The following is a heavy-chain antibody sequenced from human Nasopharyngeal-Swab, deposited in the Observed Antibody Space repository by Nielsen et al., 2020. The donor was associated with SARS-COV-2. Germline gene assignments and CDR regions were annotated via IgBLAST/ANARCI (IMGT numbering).Heavy chain of an antibody. CDR2: IYYSGST. Sequence: WIRQPPGKGLEWIGSIYYSGSTYYNPSLKSRVTISVDTSKNQFSLKLSSVTAADTAVYYCARAYYYDGSGYYIRGAYFDYWGQGTLVTVSS. V-gene: IGHV4-39*01. J-gene: IGHJ4*02. CDR3: ARAYYYDGSGYYIRGAYFDY. D-gene: IGHD3-22*01.